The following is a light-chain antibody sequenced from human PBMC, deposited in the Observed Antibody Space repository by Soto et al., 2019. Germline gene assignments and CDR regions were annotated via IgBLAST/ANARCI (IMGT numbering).Light chain of an antibody. CDR2: DVR. CDR1: SSDVGGYDY. V-gene: IGLV2-14*03. CDR3: NSYTSSRTLV. J-gene: IGLJ1*01. Sequence: QSALTQPASMSGSPGQSITISCTGTSSDVGGYDYVSWYQHHPGKAPKLLISDVRNRPSGVSNRFSGSKSGNTASLTISGLQAEDEADYYCNSYTSSRTLVFGPGTKLTVL.